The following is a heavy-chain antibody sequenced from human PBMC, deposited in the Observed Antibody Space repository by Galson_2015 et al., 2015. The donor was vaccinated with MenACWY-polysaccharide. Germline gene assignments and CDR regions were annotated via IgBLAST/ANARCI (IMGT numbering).Heavy chain of an antibody. CDR2: IFPDNSDP. Sequence: QSGAEVKKPGESLKISCKASGYIFNNYWIGWVRQMPDKGLEWMGRIFPDNSDPRYSPSFQGQVTVSVDKYTSTAYLHLSGLKASDTGMYYCARLRGLGGQFYCDFWGQGSLVTVSS. D-gene: IGHD4-23*01. CDR3: ARLRGLGGQFYCDF. CDR1: GYIFNNYW. V-gene: IGHV5-51*03. J-gene: IGHJ4*02.